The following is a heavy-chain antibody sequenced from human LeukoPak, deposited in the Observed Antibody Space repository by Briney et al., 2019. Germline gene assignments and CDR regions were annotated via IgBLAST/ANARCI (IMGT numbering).Heavy chain of an antibody. CDR3: ARHVGGDIADFGYYYMDV. V-gene: IGHV4-38-2*02. D-gene: IGHD5-12*01. CDR2: IYHSGST. J-gene: IGHJ6*03. Sequence: SETLSLTCTVSGYSISSGYYWGWIRQPPGKGLEWIGSIYHSGSTYYNPSLKSRVTISVDTSKNQFSLKLSSVTAADTAVCYCARHVGGDIADFGYYYMDVWGKGTTVTVSS. CDR1: GYSISSGYY.